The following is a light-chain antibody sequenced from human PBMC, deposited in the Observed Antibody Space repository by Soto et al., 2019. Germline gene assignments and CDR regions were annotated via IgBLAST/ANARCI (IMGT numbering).Light chain of an antibody. Sequence: IVLTQSPATLSLSPGERATLSCRASQSVSSYLAWYQQKPGQAPRLLIYDASNRATGIPARFSGSGSGTEFTLTISSLQSEDLEFYYCQQYNNWPLMFGQGTKVDIK. CDR1: QSVSSY. V-gene: IGKV3-11*01. J-gene: IGKJ1*01. CDR3: QQYNNWPLM. CDR2: DAS.